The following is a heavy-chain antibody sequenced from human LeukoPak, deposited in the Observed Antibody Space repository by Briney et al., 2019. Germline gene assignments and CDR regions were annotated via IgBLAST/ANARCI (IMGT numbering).Heavy chain of an antibody. J-gene: IGHJ6*03. CDR2: IYTSGST. CDR3: ARVLYSNYPENYYYYYMDV. D-gene: IGHD4-11*01. V-gene: IGHV4-61*02. CDR1: SGSISSGTYY. Sequence: SETLSLTCTVSSGSISSGTYYWTWIRQPAGKGLEWIGRIYTSGSTNYNPSLKSRVTISVDTSKNQFSLKLSSVTAADTAVYYCARVLYSNYPENYYYYYMDVWGKGTTVTVSS.